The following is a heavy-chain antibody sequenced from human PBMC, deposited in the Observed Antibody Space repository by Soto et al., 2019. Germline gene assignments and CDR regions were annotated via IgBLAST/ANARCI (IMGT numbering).Heavy chain of an antibody. CDR2: ISSSSSYI. CDR1: GFTFSSYS. V-gene: IGHV3-21*01. CDR3: ARGYCSSTSCQNDAFDI. Sequence: EVQLVESGGGLVKPGGSLRLSCAASGFTFSSYSMNWVRQAPGKGLEWVSSISSSSSYIYYADSVKGRFTIPRDNAKNTLYLEMNSLRAEDTAVYYCARGYCSSTSCQNDAFDIWGQGTMVTVSS. D-gene: IGHD2-2*01. J-gene: IGHJ3*02.